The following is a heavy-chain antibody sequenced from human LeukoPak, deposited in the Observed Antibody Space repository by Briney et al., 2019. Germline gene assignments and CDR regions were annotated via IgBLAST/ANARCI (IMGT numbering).Heavy chain of an antibody. J-gene: IGHJ5*02. CDR3: ARGGRPYYYDSTKPSFDP. CDR1: VDTFSSYA. Sequence: GSSVKVSCKASVDTFSSYAISWVRPAPGQGLEWMGRIIPILGIAHYAQKFQGRVTITADKSPSTAYMELSSLRSEDTAVYYCARGGRPYYYDSTKPSFDPWGQGTLVTVSS. CDR2: IIPILGIA. D-gene: IGHD3-22*01. V-gene: IGHV1-69*04.